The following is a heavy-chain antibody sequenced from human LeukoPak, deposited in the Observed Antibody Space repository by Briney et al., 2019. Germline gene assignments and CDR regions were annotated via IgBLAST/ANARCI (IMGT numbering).Heavy chain of an antibody. CDR2: IYYSGST. D-gene: IGHD3/OR15-3a*01. CDR1: GGSISSSSYY. V-gene: IGHV4-39*07. J-gene: IGHJ4*02. CDR3: ASPGFWTGYR. Sequence: SETLSLTCTVSGGSISSSSYYWGWIRQPPGKGLEWIGSIYYSGSTYYNPSLKSRVTISVDTSKNQFSLKLSSVTAADTAVYYCASPGFWTGYRWGQGTLVTVSS.